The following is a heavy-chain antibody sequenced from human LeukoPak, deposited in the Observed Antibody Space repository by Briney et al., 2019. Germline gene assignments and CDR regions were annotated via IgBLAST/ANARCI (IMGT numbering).Heavy chain of an antibody. D-gene: IGHD6-19*01. CDR3: ATYSSGVDAFDI. Sequence: GGSLRLSCAASGFTFDDYGMSWVRQAPGKGLEWVSGINWNGGSTGYADSVKGRFTISRDNAKNSLYLQMNSLRAEDTALYYCATYSSGVDAFDIWGQGTMVTVSS. J-gene: IGHJ3*02. CDR1: GFTFDDYG. CDR2: INWNGGST. V-gene: IGHV3-20*04.